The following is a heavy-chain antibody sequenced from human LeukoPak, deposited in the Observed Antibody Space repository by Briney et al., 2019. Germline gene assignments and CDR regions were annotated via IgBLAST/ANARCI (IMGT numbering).Heavy chain of an antibody. D-gene: IGHD1-7*01. J-gene: IGHJ4*02. V-gene: IGHV4-61*02. Sequence: SETLSLTCTVSGGSISSGSYYWSWIRQPAGKGLEWIGRIYTSGSTNYNPSLKSRVTISVDTSKNQFSLKLSSVTAADTAVYYCARVTNWNYLGDYFDYWGQGTLVTVSS. CDR3: ARVTNWNYLGDYFDY. CDR2: IYTSGST. CDR1: GGSISSGSYY.